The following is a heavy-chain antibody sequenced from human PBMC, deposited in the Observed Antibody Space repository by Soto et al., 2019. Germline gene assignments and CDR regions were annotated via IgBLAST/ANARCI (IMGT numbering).Heavy chain of an antibody. Sequence: PGGSLRLSCAASGFTFSSYGMHWVRQAPGKGLEWVAVIWYDGSNKYYADSVKGRFTISRDNSKNTLYLQMNSLRAEDTAVYYCASDLISTVVTYYFDYWGQGSLVTVSS. CDR3: ASDLISTVVTYYFDY. J-gene: IGHJ4*02. D-gene: IGHD4-17*01. V-gene: IGHV3-33*01. CDR2: IWYDGSNK. CDR1: GFTFSSYG.